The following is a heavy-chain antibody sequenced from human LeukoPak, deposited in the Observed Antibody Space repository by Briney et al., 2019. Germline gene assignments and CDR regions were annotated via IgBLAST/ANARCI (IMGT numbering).Heavy chain of an antibody. J-gene: IGHJ5*02. V-gene: IGHV4-59*12. CDR3: ARDSMVRGVKAFDP. CDR2: IYYSGST. CDR1: GGSISSYY. Sequence: SETLSLTCTVSGGSISSYYWSWIRQPPGKGLEWIGYIYYSGSTNYNPSLKSRVTISVDTSKNQFSLKLSSVTAADTAVYYCARDSMVRGVKAFDPWGQGTLVTVSS. D-gene: IGHD3-10*01.